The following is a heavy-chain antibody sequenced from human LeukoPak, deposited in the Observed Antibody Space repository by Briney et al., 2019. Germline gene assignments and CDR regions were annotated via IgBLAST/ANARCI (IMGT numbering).Heavy chain of an antibody. CDR3: ARADSSGYYYLPPDAFDI. CDR2: IYYSGST. V-gene: IGHV4-30-4*01. J-gene: IGHJ3*02. Sequence: TLSLTCTVSGGSISSGDYYWSWIRQPPGKGLEWIGYIYYSGSTYYNPSLKSRVTISVDTSKNQFSLKLSPVTAADTAVYYCARADSSGYYYLPPDAFDIWGQGTMVTVSS. CDR1: GGSISSGDYY. D-gene: IGHD3-22*01.